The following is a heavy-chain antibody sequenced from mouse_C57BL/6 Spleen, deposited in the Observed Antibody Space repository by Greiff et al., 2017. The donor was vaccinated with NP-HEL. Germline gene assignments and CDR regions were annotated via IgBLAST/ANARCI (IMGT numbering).Heavy chain of an antibody. CDR2: ISDGGSYT. CDR3: ARDRGSPYAMDY. V-gene: IGHV5-4*01. J-gene: IGHJ4*01. CDR1: GFTFSSYA. Sequence: DVQLVESGGGLVKPGGSLKLSCAASGFTFSSYAMSWVRQTPEKRLEWVATISDGGSYTYYPDNVKGRFTISRDNAKNNLYLQMSHLKSEDTAMYYCARDRGSPYAMDYWGQGTSVTVSS.